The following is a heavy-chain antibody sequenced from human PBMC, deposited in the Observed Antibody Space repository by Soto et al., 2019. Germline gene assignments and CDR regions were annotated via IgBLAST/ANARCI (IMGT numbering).Heavy chain of an antibody. J-gene: IGHJ5*02. Sequence: QVQLVESGGGVVQPGRSLRLSCAASGFTFSSYGMHWVRQAPGKGLEWVAVIWYDGSNKYYADSVKGRFTISRDNSKNTLDLQMNSLRAEDTAVYYCARDQDIVVVGPGNWFARWGQGTLVTVSS. CDR3: ARDQDIVVVGPGNWFAR. V-gene: IGHV3-33*01. CDR1: GFTFSSYG. D-gene: IGHD2-15*01. CDR2: IWYDGSNK.